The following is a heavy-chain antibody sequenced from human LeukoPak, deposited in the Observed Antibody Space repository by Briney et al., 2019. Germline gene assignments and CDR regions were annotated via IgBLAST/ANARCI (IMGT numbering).Heavy chain of an antibody. Sequence: GGSLRLSCAASGFTFSSYSMNWVRQAPGKGLEWVGRIRSKANNYATAYAASLKGRFTISRDDSKNTAYLQMNSLKTEDTAVYYCTTVAGDYYYYGMDVWGQGTTVTVSS. J-gene: IGHJ6*02. V-gene: IGHV3-73*01. CDR2: IRSKANNYAT. CDR1: GFTFSSYS. CDR3: TTVAGDYYYYGMDV. D-gene: IGHD6-19*01.